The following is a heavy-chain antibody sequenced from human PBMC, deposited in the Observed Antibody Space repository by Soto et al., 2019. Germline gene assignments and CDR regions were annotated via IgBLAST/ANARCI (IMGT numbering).Heavy chain of an antibody. CDR3: ARLLYGDYVPKWFDP. CDR2: IYPGDSDT. V-gene: IGHV5-51*01. D-gene: IGHD4-17*01. J-gene: IGHJ5*02. Sequence: GESLKISXKGSGYKFTSYFIGWVRQMPGKGLEWMGMIYPGDSDTRYSPSFQGQVAISADKSSSTAYLEWRSLRASDTAMYYCARLLYGDYVPKWFDPWGQGTLVTVSS. CDR1: GYKFTSYF.